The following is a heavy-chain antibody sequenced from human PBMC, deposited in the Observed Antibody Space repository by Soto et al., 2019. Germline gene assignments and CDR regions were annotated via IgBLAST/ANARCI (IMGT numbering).Heavy chain of an antibody. CDR3: AKMEGMDPWAYCFDY. J-gene: IGHJ4*02. CDR1: GFTFSDFA. D-gene: IGHD2-2*03. CDR2: IYGGGNGP. Sequence: EVQVLESGGGLVQPGGSLRLSCAATGFTFSDFAMSWVRQAPGKGLEWVSRIYGGGNGPHYADSVKGRVTISRDNSKNTSYLQMNSLRAEVTAVYYCAKMEGMDPWAYCFDYWGQGTLVTVSS. V-gene: IGHV3-23*01.